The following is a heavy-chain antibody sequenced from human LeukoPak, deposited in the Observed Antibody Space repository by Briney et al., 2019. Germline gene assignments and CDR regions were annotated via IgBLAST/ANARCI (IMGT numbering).Heavy chain of an antibody. D-gene: IGHD3-3*01. Sequence: SETLSLTCTVSGGSISSGGYYWSWIRQPPGKGLEWIGYIYHSGSTYYNPSLKSRVTISVDRSKNQFSLKLSSVTAADTAVYYCARGMNKIFGAGFGLTAFDYWGQGTLVTVSS. CDR1: GGSISSGGYY. CDR2: IYHSGST. CDR3: ARGMNKIFGAGFGLTAFDY. J-gene: IGHJ4*02. V-gene: IGHV4-30-2*01.